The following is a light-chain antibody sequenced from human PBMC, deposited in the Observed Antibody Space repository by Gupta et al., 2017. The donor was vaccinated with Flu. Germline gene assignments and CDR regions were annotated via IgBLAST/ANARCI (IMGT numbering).Light chain of an antibody. J-gene: IGKJ2*01. CDR1: QTIDKY. CDR2: AAS. CDR3: QQSDRTPYT. V-gene: IGKV1-39*01. Sequence: PSSLSASVGDNVTITCRASQTIDKYLNWYQQKAGTAPKLLIFAASTLQSGVPSRFRGDGAGRDFTLTINSLRPEDFATYYCQQSDRTPYTFGQGTKVDI.